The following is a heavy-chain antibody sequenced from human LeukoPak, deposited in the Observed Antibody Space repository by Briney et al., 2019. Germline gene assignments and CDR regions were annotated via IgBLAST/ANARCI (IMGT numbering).Heavy chain of an antibody. J-gene: IGHJ5*02. Sequence: PSETLSLTCSVSGGSISSDYWSWIRQTPEKGLEWIGYIYYSGSTNYNPSLKSRVTISVDTSKKQFSLKLSSVTAADTAVYYCARNGEDDYGDPNWFDRWGQGTLVTVSS. CDR1: GGSISSDY. V-gene: IGHV4-59*01. CDR3: ARNGEDDYGDPNWFDR. CDR2: IYYSGST. D-gene: IGHD4-17*01.